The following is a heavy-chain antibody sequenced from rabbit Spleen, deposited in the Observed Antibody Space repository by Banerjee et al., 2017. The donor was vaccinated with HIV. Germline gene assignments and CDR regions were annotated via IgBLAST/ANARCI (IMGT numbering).Heavy chain of an antibody. J-gene: IGHJ3*01. CDR1: GFDFSRYY. CDR3: ARDASSRGYYRDTRLDL. CDR2: IDPVFGIT. D-gene: IGHD1-1*01. V-gene: IGHV1S7*01. Sequence: QLVESGGGLVQPGGSLKLSCKASGFDFSRYYMSWVRQAPGKGLEWIGYIDPVFGITYYATWVTRRFPISSQNAQNTVSLQMNSLTAADTATYFCARDASSRGYYRDTRLDLWGPGTLVTVS.